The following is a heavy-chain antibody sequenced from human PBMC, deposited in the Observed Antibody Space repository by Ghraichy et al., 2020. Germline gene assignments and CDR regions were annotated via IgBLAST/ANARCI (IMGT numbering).Heavy chain of an antibody. D-gene: IGHD2-21*02. CDR1: GFTFDDYT. Sequence: GGSLRLSCAASGFTFDDYTMHWVRQAPGKGLEWVSLISWDGGSTYYADSVKGRFTISRDNSKNSLYLQMNSLRTEDTALYYCAKGLPCCGDCYFPDYWGQETLFTVSS. CDR3: AKGLPCCGDCYFPDY. V-gene: IGHV3-43*01. CDR2: ISWDGGST. J-gene: IGHJ4*02.